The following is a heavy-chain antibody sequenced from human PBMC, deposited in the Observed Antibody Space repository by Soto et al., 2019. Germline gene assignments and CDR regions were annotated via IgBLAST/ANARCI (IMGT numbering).Heavy chain of an antibody. CDR1: GFTFSANA. CDR2: IAYDGTIK. D-gene: IGHD1-26*01. V-gene: IGHV3-30-3*01. J-gene: IGHJ4*02. Sequence: QEQLVESGGDVVQPGRSLTLSCAASGFTFSANAMHWVGQAPGKGLEWVAVIAYDGTIKIYRDSVKGRFTISRDDSKSTLYLQMNSLRPEDTAVYYCARDKIKGAPDYLDSWGQGTLVTVSS. CDR3: ARDKIKGAPDYLDS.